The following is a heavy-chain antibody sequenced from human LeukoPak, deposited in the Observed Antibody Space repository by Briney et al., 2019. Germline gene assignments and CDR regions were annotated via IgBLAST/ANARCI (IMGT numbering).Heavy chain of an antibody. J-gene: IGHJ6*03. V-gene: IGHV1-8*01. CDR3: ARGCRSGSYLSRYYYYMDV. D-gene: IGHD1-26*01. CDR1: GYTFTSYD. CDR2: MNPNSGNT. Sequence: ASVKVSCKASGYTFTSYDINWVRQATGQGLEWMGWMNPNSGNTGYAQKFQGRVTMTRNTSISTAYMELSSLRSEDTAVYYRARGCRSGSYLSRYYYYMDVWGKGTTVTVSS.